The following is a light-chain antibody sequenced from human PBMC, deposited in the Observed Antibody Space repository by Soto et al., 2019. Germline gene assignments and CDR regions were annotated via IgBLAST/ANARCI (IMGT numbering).Light chain of an antibody. Sequence: PGERATLSCRASQSVSTTDLAWYQQKPGQAPRLLIYGASSRATGIPDRFSGSGSGTDFTLTIGRLEPEDFAVYYCHQYGSSPPYTFGQGTKLEIK. V-gene: IGKV3-20*01. CDR1: QSVSTTD. CDR2: GAS. CDR3: HQYGSSPPYT. J-gene: IGKJ2*01.